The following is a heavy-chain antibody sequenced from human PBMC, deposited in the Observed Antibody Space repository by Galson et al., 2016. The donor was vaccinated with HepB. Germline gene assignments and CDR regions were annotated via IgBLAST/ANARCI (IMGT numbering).Heavy chain of an antibody. D-gene: IGHD5-24*01. CDR3: ARPRMTTISRRISYFYYGMDV. V-gene: IGHV3-33*01. J-gene: IGHJ6*02. Sequence: SLRLSCAASGFKFSSYGMHWVRQAPGKGLEWVAVIWFDGSELYYADSVKGRFTISRDNSKNTLFLQMNNLRGEDTAVYYCARPRMTTISRRISYFYYGMDVWGQGTTVTVSS. CDR1: GFKFSSYG. CDR2: IWFDGSEL.